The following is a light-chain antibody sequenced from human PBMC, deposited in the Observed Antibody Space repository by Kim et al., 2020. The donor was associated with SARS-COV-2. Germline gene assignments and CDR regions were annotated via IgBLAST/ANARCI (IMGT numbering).Light chain of an antibody. Sequence: PGERSHPPCRARQSINRRYLAWYHQKTGQAPRLLIYGASSRATGIPDRFSGRGSGEDCTLTISRMGAEDFAVYYCQEYSISPLTFGQGTKVDIK. V-gene: IGKV3-20*01. CDR3: QEYSISPLT. CDR2: GAS. J-gene: IGKJ1*01. CDR1: QSINRRY.